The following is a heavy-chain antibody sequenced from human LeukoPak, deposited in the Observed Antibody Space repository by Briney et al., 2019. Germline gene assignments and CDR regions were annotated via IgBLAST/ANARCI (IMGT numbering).Heavy chain of an antibody. J-gene: IGHJ3*02. CDR2: INPSGGST. D-gene: IGHD2-15*01. Sequence: ASVKVSFKASGYTFTSYYMHWVRQAPGQGLEWMGIINPSGGSTSYAQKFQGRVTMTRDTSTSTVYMELSSLRSEDTAVYYCARTPHYCSGGSCYFDVFDIWGQGTMVTVSS. V-gene: IGHV1-46*01. CDR1: GYTFTSYY. CDR3: ARTPHYCSGGSCYFDVFDI.